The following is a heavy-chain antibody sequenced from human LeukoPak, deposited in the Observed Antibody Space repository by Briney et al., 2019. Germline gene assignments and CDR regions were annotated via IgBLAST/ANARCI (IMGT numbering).Heavy chain of an antibody. V-gene: IGHV4-34*01. CDR3: TRMTTGHDY. D-gene: IGHD4-17*01. J-gene: IGHJ4*02. CDR1: GVSFDDYY. Sequence: PSEKVSLTCAVSGVSFDDYYWAWVRQTPGKGLEWIGEISHSGYTNDSPSLKSRVTLSIDTSRKQFSLNLRSVTVADAGIYYCTRMTTGHDYWGQGTLVTVSS. CDR2: ISHSGYT.